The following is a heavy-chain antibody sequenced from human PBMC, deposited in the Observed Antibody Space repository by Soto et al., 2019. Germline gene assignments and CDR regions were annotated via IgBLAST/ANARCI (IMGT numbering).Heavy chain of an antibody. V-gene: IGHV3-30-3*01. CDR1: GFTFSSYA. CDR3: ASTLGSCSGGSCYSSLDY. CDR2: ISYDGSNK. D-gene: IGHD2-15*01. J-gene: IGHJ4*02. Sequence: QVQLVESGGGVVQPGRSLRLSCAASGFTFSSYAMHWVRQAPGKGLEWVAVISYDGSNKYYADSVKGRFTISRDNSKNTLYLQMNSLRAEDTAVYYCASTLGSCSGGSCYSSLDYWGQGTLVTVSS.